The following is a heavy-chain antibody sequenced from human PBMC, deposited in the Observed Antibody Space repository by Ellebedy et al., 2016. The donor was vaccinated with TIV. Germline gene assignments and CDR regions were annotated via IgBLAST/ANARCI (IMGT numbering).Heavy chain of an antibody. D-gene: IGHD2-15*01. V-gene: IGHV3-53*04. J-gene: IGHJ6*02. CDR1: GFSVSSNY. CDR3: ARVDIEKFYGMDV. Sequence: GESLKISCAASGFSVSSNYVSWVRQAPGKGLEWVSVTFTGGDTHYADSVKGRFSISRHNSKNTLYLQMNSLRVEDTAIYYRARVDIEKFYGMDVWGQGTTVTVSS. CDR2: TFTGGDT.